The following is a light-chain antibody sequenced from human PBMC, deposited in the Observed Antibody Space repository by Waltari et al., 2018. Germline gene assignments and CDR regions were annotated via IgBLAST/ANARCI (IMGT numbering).Light chain of an antibody. CDR1: QSVRVY. V-gene: IGKV3-11*01. CDR2: DTS. CDR3: QQRHNWPLT. Sequence: EIVLTQSPATLSLSPGERAPLSCRASQSVRVYLAWYQQKPGQAPRLLIYDTSNRASGTPDRFSGSGSGTDFSLSISSLEPEDFAVYYCQQRHNWPLTFGGGTRWRS. J-gene: IGKJ4*01.